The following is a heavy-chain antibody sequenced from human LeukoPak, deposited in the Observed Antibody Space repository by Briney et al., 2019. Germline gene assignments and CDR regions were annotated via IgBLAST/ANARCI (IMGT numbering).Heavy chain of an antibody. Sequence: ASVKVSCRASGYTFTSYGISWVRQAPGQGLEWMGWISGYNGNTNYAQKVQGRVNMTTDTSTSTAYMELRSLRSDDTAVYYCARDRRPYCSSTSCYSDYWGQGTLVTVSS. J-gene: IGHJ4*02. CDR3: ARDRRPYCSSTSCYSDY. CDR1: GYTFTSYG. CDR2: ISGYNGNT. D-gene: IGHD2-2*01. V-gene: IGHV1-18*04.